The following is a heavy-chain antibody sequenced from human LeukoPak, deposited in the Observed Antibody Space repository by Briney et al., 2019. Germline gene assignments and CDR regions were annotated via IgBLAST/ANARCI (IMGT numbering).Heavy chain of an antibody. Sequence: ASVKVSCKASGYTFTSYGTSWVRQAPGQGLEWMGWISAYNGNTNYAQKLQGRVTMTTDTSTSTAYMELRSLRSDDTAVYYCAREEPVAGRGYYYGMDVWGKGTTVTVSS. J-gene: IGHJ6*04. CDR3: AREEPVAGRGYYYGMDV. V-gene: IGHV1-18*04. CDR2: ISAYNGNT. CDR1: GYTFTSYG. D-gene: IGHD6-19*01.